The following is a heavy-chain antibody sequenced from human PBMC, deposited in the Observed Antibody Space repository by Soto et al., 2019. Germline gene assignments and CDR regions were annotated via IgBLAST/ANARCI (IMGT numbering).Heavy chain of an antibody. J-gene: IGHJ6*03. D-gene: IGHD2-15*01. Sequence: LRLSCAASGFTFSSYAMSWVRQAPGKGLEWVSAISGSGGSTYYADSVKGRFTISRDNSKNTLYLQMNSLRAEDTAVYYCAKGGDCSGGSCYSSFYYYYYMDVWGKGTTVTVSS. CDR1: GFTFSSYA. CDR3: AKGGDCSGGSCYSSFYYYYYMDV. CDR2: ISGSGGST. V-gene: IGHV3-23*01.